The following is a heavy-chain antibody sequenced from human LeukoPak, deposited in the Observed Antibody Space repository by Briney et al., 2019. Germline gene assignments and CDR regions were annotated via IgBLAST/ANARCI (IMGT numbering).Heavy chain of an antibody. D-gene: IGHD4-11*01. CDR3: ASGMTIVTH. V-gene: IGHV4-59*08. J-gene: IGHJ4*02. CDR2: IYYSGIT. CDR1: GASINRYY. Sequence: SETLSLTCTFSGASINRYYWSWLRQPPGKGLEWLGYIYYSGITNYNPSLKSRVTISVDTSRNQFSLKLSSVTAADTAVYYCASGMTIVTHWGQGTLVTVSS.